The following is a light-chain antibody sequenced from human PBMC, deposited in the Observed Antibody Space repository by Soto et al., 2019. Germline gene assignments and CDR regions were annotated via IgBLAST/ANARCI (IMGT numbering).Light chain of an antibody. Sequence: QMSKSPFALSASVGDTVTVTFRASQSVSGWLAWYQQKPGEAPKLLIYDASALPRGVPSRFSGSGSGTKFTLAIASLQPDDFATYYCQQYETFSGTFGPGTKVDIK. J-gene: IGKJ1*01. CDR3: QQYETFSGT. CDR1: QSVSGW. CDR2: DAS. V-gene: IGKV1-5*01.